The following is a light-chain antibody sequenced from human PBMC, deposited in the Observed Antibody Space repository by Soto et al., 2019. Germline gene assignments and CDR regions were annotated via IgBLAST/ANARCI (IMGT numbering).Light chain of an antibody. V-gene: IGKV3-15*01. CDR2: GAS. CDR1: QSISDY. Sequence: EIVMTHSPATLSVSPGERVTPSCRASQSISDYLAWYQQKPGQAPRLLIYGASTRATGIPARFSGSGSGTEFTLTINSLQSEDFAVYYCQQYNNWPRTFGQGTKVDIK. CDR3: QQYNNWPRT. J-gene: IGKJ1*01.